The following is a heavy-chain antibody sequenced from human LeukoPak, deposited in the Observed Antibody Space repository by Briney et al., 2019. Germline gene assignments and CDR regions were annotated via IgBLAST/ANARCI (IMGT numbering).Heavy chain of an antibody. D-gene: IGHD2-8*01. J-gene: IGHJ4*02. CDR2: ISTSGSNT. Sequence: GGSLRLSCVGSGFSFRSYAMSWVRQAPGKGLEWVSAISTSGSNTFHADSVKGRLTISRDNFKNTVFLQMNSLRAEDTAIYYCARGSTNARPYYFDNWGQGTLVTVSS. CDR3: ARGSTNARPYYFDN. V-gene: IGHV3-23*01. CDR1: GFSFRSYA.